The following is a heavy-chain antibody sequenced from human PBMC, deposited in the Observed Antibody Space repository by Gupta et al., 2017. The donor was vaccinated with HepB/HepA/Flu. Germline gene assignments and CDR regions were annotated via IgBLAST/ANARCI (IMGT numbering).Heavy chain of an antibody. CDR1: GGTFSSYA. CDR2: IIPIFGTA. Sequence: QVQLVQSGAEVKKPGSSVKVSCKASGGTFSSYAISWVRQAPGQGLEWMGGIIPIFGTANDAQKFQGRVTITADESTSTAYMELSSLRSEDTAVYYCARLIAAPRYYDYYYMDVWGKGTTVTGSS. J-gene: IGHJ6*03. CDR3: ARLIAAPRYYDYYYMDV. D-gene: IGHD6-25*01. V-gene: IGHV1-69*01.